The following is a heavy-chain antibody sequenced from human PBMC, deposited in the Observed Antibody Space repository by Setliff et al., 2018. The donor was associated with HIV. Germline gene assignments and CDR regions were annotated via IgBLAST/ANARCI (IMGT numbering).Heavy chain of an antibody. CDR2: ILDGRVT. CDR3: ARPTTGVGGGAAFDI. CDR1: GDSITSGHFY. Sequence: PSETLSLTCTVSGDSITSGHFYWGWIRQAPGKGLEWIGNILDGRVTFFNPSLRGRVTISVDASKNQVSLKLNSVTAADTAVYFCARPTTGVGGGAAFDIWGQGTMVTVSS. D-gene: IGHD2-8*01. J-gene: IGHJ3*02. V-gene: IGHV4-39*01.